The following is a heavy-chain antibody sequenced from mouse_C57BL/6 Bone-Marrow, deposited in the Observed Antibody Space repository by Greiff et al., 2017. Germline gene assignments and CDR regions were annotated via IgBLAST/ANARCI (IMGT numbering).Heavy chain of an antibody. D-gene: IGHD3-2*02. Sequence: VHVKQSGPVLVKPGPSVKISCKASGFTFTDYYMHWVKQSPGQSLEWIGLVYPYNGGTSYNQKFKGKATLTVDTSSSTAYMELNSLTSEDSAVYYCARGGNELRQYYFDDWGQGTTLTVSS. CDR1: GFTFTDYY. J-gene: IGHJ2*01. CDR2: VYPYNGGT. CDR3: ARGGNELRQYYFDD. V-gene: IGHV1-36*01.